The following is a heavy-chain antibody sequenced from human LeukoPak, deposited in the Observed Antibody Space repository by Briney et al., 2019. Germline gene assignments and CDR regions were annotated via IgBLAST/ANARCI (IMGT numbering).Heavy chain of an antibody. CDR3: AREGFPPKISDFWSGLGPYYYYGMDV. D-gene: IGHD3-3*01. J-gene: IGHJ6*02. CDR1: GYAFTSYY. CDR2: INPSGGST. Sequence: ASVKVSCKASGYAFTSYYMHWVRQAPGQGLEWIGIINPSGGSTSYTQKFQGRVTMTRDTSTSTVYMELSSLRSEDTAVYYCAREGFPPKISDFWSGLGPYYYYGMDVWGQGTTVTVSS. V-gene: IGHV1-46*01.